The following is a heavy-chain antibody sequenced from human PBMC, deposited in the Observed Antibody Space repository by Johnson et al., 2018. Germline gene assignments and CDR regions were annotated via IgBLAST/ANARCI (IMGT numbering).Heavy chain of an antibody. J-gene: IGHJ3*02. CDR3: AGSWYWVAIGHDAFDI. CDR2: IYPGDSDT. CDR1: GYSFTSYW. Sequence: VQLVQSGAEVKKXGESLKISCKGSGYSFTSYWIGWVRQMPGKGLAWMGIIYPGDSDTRYSPSFQGQVTISADKSISTASRPWSSLKASDTARYYWAGSWYWVAIGHDAFDIWGQGTMVTVSS. V-gene: IGHV5-51*03. D-gene: IGHD1-14*01.